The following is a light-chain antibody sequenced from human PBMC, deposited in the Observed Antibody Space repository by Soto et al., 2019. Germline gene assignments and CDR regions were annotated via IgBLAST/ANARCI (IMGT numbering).Light chain of an antibody. CDR2: DAS. V-gene: IGKV3-11*01. CDR1: KSVGIT. J-gene: IGKJ4*01. Sequence: EILLTQSPATLSLSPGERATLSCRASKSVGITLAWYQQRPGQAPTLLINDASTRANGIPARFSGSGSGADFILTISSLEPEDSGVYYCQQRTNWRPLTFGGGTKVDIK. CDR3: QQRTNWRPLT.